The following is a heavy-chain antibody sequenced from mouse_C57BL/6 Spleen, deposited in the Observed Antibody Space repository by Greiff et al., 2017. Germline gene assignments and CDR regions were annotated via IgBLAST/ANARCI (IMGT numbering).Heavy chain of an antibody. CDR1: GYTFTSYW. CDR3: ARNYGSSPSFCY. J-gene: IGHJ2*01. Sequence: QVQLQQPGAELVKPGASVKMSCKASGYTFTSYWITWVKQRPGQGLEWIGDIYPGSGSTNYNEKFKSKATLTVDTSSSTAYMQLSSLTSEDSAVYYGARNYGSSPSFCYWGQGITLTVST. CDR2: IYPGSGST. V-gene: IGHV1-55*01. D-gene: IGHD1-1*01.